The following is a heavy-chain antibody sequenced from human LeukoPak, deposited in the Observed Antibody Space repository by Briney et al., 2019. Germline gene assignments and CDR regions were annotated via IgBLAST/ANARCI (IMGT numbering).Heavy chain of an antibody. CDR2: ISGSGGST. D-gene: IGHD3-10*01. V-gene: IGHV3-23*01. CDR1: GFTFSSYA. J-gene: IGHJ4*02. CDR3: ARDWDYGSGSYYNGYFDY. Sequence: QPGGSLRLSCAASGFTFSSYAMSWVRQAPGKGLEWVSAISGSGGSTYYADSVKGRFTISRDNSKNTLYLQMNSLRAEDTAVYYCARDWDYGSGSYYNGYFDYWGQGTLVTVSS.